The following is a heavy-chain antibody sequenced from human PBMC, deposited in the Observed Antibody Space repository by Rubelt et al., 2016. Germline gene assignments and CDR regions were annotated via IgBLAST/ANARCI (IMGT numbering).Heavy chain of an antibody. CDR3: ARVFPPVPATAGPFDY. D-gene: IGHD2-2*01. Sequence: PGRSLRLSCAASGFTFSSYAMHWVRQAPGKGLEWVAVISYDGSNKYYADSVKGRFTISRDNSKNTLYLQMNSLRAEDTAVYYCARVFPPVPATAGPFDYWGQGTLVTVSS. CDR2: ISYDGSNK. J-gene: IGHJ4*02. CDR1: GFTFSSYA. V-gene: IGHV3-30*04.